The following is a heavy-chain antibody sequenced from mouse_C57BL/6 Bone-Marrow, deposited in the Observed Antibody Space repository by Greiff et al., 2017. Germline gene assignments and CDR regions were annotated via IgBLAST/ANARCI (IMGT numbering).Heavy chain of an antibody. CDR1: GYAFSSYW. CDR2: IYPGDGDT. J-gene: IGHJ2*01. D-gene: IGHD1-1*01. Sequence: VMLVESGAELVKPGASVKISCKASGYAFSSYWMNWVKQRPGKGLEWIGQIYPGDGDTNYNGKFKGKATLTADKSSSTAYMQLSSLTSEDSAVYFCARLGGYGSSSYYFDYLGQGTTRTVAS. V-gene: IGHV1-80*01. CDR3: ARLGGYGSSSYYFDY.